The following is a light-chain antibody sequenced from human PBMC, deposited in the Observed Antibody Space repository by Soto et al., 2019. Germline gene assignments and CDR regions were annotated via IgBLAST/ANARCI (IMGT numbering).Light chain of an antibody. CDR2: GES. V-gene: IGKV3-20*01. CDR3: QQYGSSPLT. CDR1: QSVTSSY. Sequence: EIVWTQSPGTLSLSPGERATLSCRASQSVTSSYLAWYQQKPGQAPRLLIYGESSRATGIPDRFRDSGSGPDFTLTIRRLEPEDFAVYSCQQYGSSPLTFGGGTKVEIK. J-gene: IGKJ4*01.